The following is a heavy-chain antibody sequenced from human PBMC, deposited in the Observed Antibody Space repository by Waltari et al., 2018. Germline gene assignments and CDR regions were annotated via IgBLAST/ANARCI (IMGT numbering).Heavy chain of an antibody. V-gene: IGHV4-39*02. CDR2: VHYTGKT. D-gene: IGHD3-10*01. Sequence: RLQESGPGRMKTSETLSLICTVSGASISIRTHYWCWIRQTPGMGPEWIGSVHYTGKTYNNPSLESRVSLSVDTSKNLFSLELTSVTAADTATYFCARSFGGSGSYKFDTWGRGILVSVSS. CDR3: ARSFGGSGSYKFDT. J-gene: IGHJ4*02. CDR1: GASISIRTHY.